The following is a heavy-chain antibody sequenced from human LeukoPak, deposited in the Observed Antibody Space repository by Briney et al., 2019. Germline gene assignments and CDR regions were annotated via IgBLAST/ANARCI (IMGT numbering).Heavy chain of an antibody. CDR3: ARPRYFFDGGGHTDI. CDR2: LYYSGST. V-gene: IGHV4-39*01. D-gene: IGHD3-22*01. CDR1: GDSISSSSYY. Sequence: SETLSLTCTVSGDSISSSSYYWGWIRQPPGKGLEWLGSLYYSGSTYYNPSLKSRVTISVDTSKNQFSLKLTSVTAADTAVYYCARPRYFFDGGGHTDIWGQGTMVTVSS. J-gene: IGHJ3*02.